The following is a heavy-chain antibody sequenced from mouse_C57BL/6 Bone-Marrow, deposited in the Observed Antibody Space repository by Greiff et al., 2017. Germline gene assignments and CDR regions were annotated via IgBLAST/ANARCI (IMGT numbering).Heavy chain of an antibody. V-gene: IGHV1-50*01. J-gene: IGHJ3*01. Sequence: QVQLQQPGAELVKPGASVKLSCKASGYTFTSYWMQWVKQRPGQGLEWIGEIDPSDSYTNYNQKFKGKATLTVDTSSSTAYMQLSSLTSEDSALYYCARSPPFAYWGQGTLVTVSA. D-gene: IGHD1-1*01. CDR3: ARSPPFAY. CDR1: GYTFTSYW. CDR2: IDPSDSYT.